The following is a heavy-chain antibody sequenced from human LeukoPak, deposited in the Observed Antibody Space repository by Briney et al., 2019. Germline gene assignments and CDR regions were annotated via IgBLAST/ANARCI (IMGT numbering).Heavy chain of an antibody. J-gene: IGHJ2*01. V-gene: IGHV5-51*01. CDR2: IYPDDSDT. Sequence: GESLKISCQASGYTFTSYWIGWVRQMPGKGLECMGIIYPDDSDTTSSPSFQGKVTISAAKSFSTAYLQWSSLTASDTAIYYCARLGGDTYYFGSASYPNWYFDLWGRGTLVTVSS. D-gene: IGHD3-10*01. CDR3: ARLGGDTYYFGSASYPNWYFDL. CDR1: GYTFTSYW.